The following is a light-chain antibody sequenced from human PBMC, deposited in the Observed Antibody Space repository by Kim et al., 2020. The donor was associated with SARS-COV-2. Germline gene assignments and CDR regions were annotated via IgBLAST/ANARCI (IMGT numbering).Light chain of an antibody. CDR3: MQELQTLFP. CDR2: LGS. V-gene: IGKV2-28*01. J-gene: IGKJ3*01. Sequence: IVMTQSPLSLPVTPGEPASISCRSSQSLLHSNGYNYLDWYLQKPGQSPQLLIYLGSNRASGVSDRFSGSGSGTDFTLKISRVEAEDVGVHYCMQELQTLFPFGPGTKVDIK. CDR1: QSLLHSNGYNY.